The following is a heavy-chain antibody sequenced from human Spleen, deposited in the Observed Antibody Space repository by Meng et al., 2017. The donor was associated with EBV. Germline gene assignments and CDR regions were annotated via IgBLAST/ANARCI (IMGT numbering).Heavy chain of an antibody. CDR2: IYYSGDT. Sequence: VRLLDPGPGLGRLSQTPSPTSAVSGGSISTGGYFWSWIRQPPGKGLEWIGYIYYSGDTYYSPSLKSRLTVSVDRSKNQFSLKLTSVTAADTAVYYCARGSWGGYFNYFDPWGQGTLVTVSS. J-gene: IGHJ5*02. V-gene: IGHV4-30-4*01. CDR1: GGSISTGGYF. CDR3: ARGSWGGYFNYFDP. D-gene: IGHD3-3*01.